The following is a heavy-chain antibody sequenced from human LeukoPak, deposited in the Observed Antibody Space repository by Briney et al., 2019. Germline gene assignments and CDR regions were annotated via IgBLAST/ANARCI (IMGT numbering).Heavy chain of an antibody. CDR1: GFTFSDYY. CDR3: AKLGVWWPPAGSGY. CDR2: ISSSGSTI. J-gene: IGHJ4*02. Sequence: AGGSLRLSCAASGFTFSDYYMSWIRQAPGKGLEWVSYISSSGSTIYYADSVKGRFTISRDNSKNTLYLQMNSLRAEDTAVYYCAKLGVWWPPAGSGYWGQGTLVTVSS. V-gene: IGHV3-11*01. D-gene: IGHD2-8*01.